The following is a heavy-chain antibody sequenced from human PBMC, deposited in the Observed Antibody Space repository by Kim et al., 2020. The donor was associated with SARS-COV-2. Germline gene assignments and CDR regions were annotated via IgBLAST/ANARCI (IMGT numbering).Heavy chain of an antibody. CDR3: ARDSYGMDV. CDR2: SNK. Sequence: SNKDDVDSRKGRVNISRDNSKNTLYRQRNSLRAEDTAVYYCARDSYGMDVWGQGTTVTVSS. J-gene: IGHJ6*02. V-gene: IGHV3-30*01.